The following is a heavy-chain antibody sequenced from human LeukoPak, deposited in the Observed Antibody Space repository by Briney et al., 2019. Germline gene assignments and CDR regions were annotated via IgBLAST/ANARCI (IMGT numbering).Heavy chain of an antibody. CDR2: ISYDGSNK. Sequence: GRSLRLSCAASGFTFSSYGMHWVGQAPGKGLEWVAVISYDGSNKYYADSVKGRFTISRDNSKNTLYLQMNSLRAEDTAVYYCAKDRSYYDSSGYFDYWGQGTLVTVSS. CDR3: AKDRSYYDSSGYFDY. V-gene: IGHV3-30*18. CDR1: GFTFSSYG. J-gene: IGHJ4*02. D-gene: IGHD3-22*01.